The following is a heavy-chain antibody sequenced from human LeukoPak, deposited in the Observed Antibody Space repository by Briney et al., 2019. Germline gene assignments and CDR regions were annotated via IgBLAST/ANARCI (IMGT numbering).Heavy chain of an antibody. V-gene: IGHV1-69*05. CDR1: GGTFSSYA. CDR2: IIPIFGTA. D-gene: IGHD2-2*03. J-gene: IGHJ6*03. Sequence: ASVKVSCKASGGTFSSYAISWVRQAPGQGLEWMGGIIPIFGTANYAQKFQGRVTITTDESTSTAYMELSSLRSEDTAVYYCARERLDIVPSDYYYYYYMDVWGKGTTVSVSS. CDR3: ARERLDIVPSDYYYYYYMDV.